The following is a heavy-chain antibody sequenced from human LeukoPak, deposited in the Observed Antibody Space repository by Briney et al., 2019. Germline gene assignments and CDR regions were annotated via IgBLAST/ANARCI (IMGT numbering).Heavy chain of an antibody. CDR2: INHSGST. CDR1: GGSFSGYY. V-gene: IGHV4-34*01. D-gene: IGHD3-3*01. Sequence: SETLSLTCAVYGGSFSGYYWSWIRQPPGKGLEWIGEINHSGSTNYNPSLKSRVTISVDTSKNQFSLKLSSVTAADTAVYYCARLDFWSGYYYHPKNYFDYWGQGTLVTVSS. CDR3: ARLDFWSGYYYHPKNYFDY. J-gene: IGHJ4*02.